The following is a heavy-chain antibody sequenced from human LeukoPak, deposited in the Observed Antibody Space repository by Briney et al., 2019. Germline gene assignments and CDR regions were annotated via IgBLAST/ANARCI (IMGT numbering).Heavy chain of an antibody. V-gene: IGHV1-46*01. J-gene: IGHJ3*02. CDR2: INPSGGST. Sequence: ASVKVSCKVSGYTLTELSMHWVRQAPGQGLEWMGIINPSGGSTSYAQKFQGRVTMTRDKSTSTVYMELSSLRSEDTAVYYCARVESWEHSGSSQDAFDIWGQGTMVTVSS. CDR1: GYTLTELS. D-gene: IGHD1-26*01. CDR3: ARVESWEHSGSSQDAFDI.